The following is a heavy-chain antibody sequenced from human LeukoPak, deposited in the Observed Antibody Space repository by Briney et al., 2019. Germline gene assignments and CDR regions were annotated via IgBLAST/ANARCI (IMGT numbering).Heavy chain of an antibody. Sequence: GSLGLSCGGSGIHFRRYAMRWGRQAPGKGVEGGSAISGSGGSTYYADSVKGRSTISRDNSKNTLYLQMNSLRAEDTAVYYCAKVRTGIAVAGNDYWGQGTLVTVSS. V-gene: IGHV3-23*01. CDR3: AKVRTGIAVAGNDY. D-gene: IGHD6-19*01. J-gene: IGHJ4*02. CDR2: ISGSGGST. CDR1: GIHFRRYA.